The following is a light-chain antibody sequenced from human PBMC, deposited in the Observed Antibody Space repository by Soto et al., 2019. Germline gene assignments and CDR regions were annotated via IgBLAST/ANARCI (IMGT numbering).Light chain of an antibody. CDR1: QSVSSN. CDR3: QQYNNWPSIT. J-gene: IGKJ5*01. CDR2: GAS. Sequence: EIVMTQSPATLSLSPGERATLSCRASQSVSSNLAWYQQKPGQAPRLLIYGASTRATDIPARFSGSGSGTEFTLTISSLQSEDFAIYYCQQYNNWPSITFGQGTRLDIK. V-gene: IGKV3-15*01.